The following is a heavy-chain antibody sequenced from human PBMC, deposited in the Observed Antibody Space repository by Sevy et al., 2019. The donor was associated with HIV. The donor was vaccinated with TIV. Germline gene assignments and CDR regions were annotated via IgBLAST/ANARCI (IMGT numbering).Heavy chain of an antibody. CDR3: ARGPSLIVAGAAGYLEY. CDR2: MWDDGNNK. J-gene: IGHJ4*02. V-gene: IGHV3-33*01. D-gene: IGHD2-21*01. Sequence: GGSLRLSCTASGFTFSSFGIHWVRQAPGKGLEWVALMWDDGNNKYYADSVKGRFTISRDSSKNTLYLQMNNLRAEDTAVYYCARGPSLIVAGAAGYLEYWGQGTLVTVSS. CDR1: GFTFSSFG.